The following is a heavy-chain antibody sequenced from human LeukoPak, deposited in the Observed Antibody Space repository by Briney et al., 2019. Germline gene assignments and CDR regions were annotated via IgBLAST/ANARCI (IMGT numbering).Heavy chain of an antibody. Sequence: PSETLSLTCTVSGGSISSSSYSWGWIRQPPGKGLEWIGSIYYSGSTYYNPSLKSRVTISVDTSKNQFSLKLSSVTAADTAVYYCARHDVGRYCSSTSCYVGPNWFDPWGQGTLVTVSS. CDR3: ARHDVGRYCSSTSCYVGPNWFDP. CDR1: GGSISSSSYS. D-gene: IGHD2-2*01. CDR2: IYYSGST. V-gene: IGHV4-39*01. J-gene: IGHJ5*02.